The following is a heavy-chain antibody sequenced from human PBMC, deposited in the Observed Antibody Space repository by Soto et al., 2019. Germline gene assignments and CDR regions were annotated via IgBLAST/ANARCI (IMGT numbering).Heavy chain of an antibody. CDR1: GFTFSSYS. V-gene: IGHV3-21*01. J-gene: IGHJ6*02. CDR3: ARDPYCGGDCYPYGA. Sequence: GGSLRLSCAASGFTFSSYSMNWVRQAPGKGLEWVSSISSSSSYIYYADSVKGRFTISRDNAKNSLYLQMNSLRAEDTAVYYCARDPYCGGDCYPYGAWGQGTTVTVSS. CDR2: ISSSSSYI. D-gene: IGHD2-21*02.